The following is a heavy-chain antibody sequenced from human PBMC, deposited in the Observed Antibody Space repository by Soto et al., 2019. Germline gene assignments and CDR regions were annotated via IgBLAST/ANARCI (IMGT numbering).Heavy chain of an antibody. V-gene: IGHV4-39*01. Sequence: QLQLQESGPGLVKPSETLSLTCIVSGGSISSSNYYWGWIRQPPGKGLEWIGSVYYGGSTYYNPSLKSRVTISVDTSKNQFSLKQTSVTAADTAVYFCAGSSDVVPGSGWGQGTLVTVSS. CDR1: GGSISSSNYY. CDR2: VYYGGST. D-gene: IGHD2-21*02. CDR3: AGSSDVVPGSG. J-gene: IGHJ4*02.